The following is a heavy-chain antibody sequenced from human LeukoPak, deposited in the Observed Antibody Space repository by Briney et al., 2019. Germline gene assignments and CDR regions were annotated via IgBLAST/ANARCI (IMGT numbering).Heavy chain of an antibody. V-gene: IGHV4-61*02. CDR3: ARDGSGSYGFDY. CDR1: GGSISSGSYY. D-gene: IGHD3-10*01. J-gene: IGHJ4*02. Sequence: SETLSLTCTVSGGSISSGSYYWSWIRQPAGKGLEWIGRIYTSGSTNYNPSLKSRVTISVDTSKNQFSLKLSSVTAADTAVYYCARDGSGSYGFDYWGQGTLVTVSS. CDR2: IYTSGST.